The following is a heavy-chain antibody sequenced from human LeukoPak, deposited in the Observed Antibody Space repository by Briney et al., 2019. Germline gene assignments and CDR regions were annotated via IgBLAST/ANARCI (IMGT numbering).Heavy chain of an antibody. CDR1: GGSISSYY. Sequence: SETLSLTCTVAGGSISSYYWSWFRQTPGKGPEWIGYIYYSGSTKYNPSLKSRVTISVDRSKNQFSLKLNSVTAADTAVYYCARYWGVQLWPHWYFDLWGRGSLVTVSS. CDR2: IYYSGST. D-gene: IGHD5-18*01. J-gene: IGHJ2*01. CDR3: ARYWGVQLWPHWYFDL. V-gene: IGHV4-59*01.